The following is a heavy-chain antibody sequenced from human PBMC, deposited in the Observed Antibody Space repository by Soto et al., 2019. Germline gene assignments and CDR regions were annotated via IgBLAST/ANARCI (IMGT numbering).Heavy chain of an antibody. CDR3: SRLCYYDSSSNYAGNAFDI. CDR2: IYPGDSHT. Sequence: GESLKISCKGSGYSFTNYWIAWVRQMPGKGLEWMGIIYPGDSHTRYSPSFQGQVTMSADKSINTAYVQWSSLKASDTAMYYCSRLCYYDSSSNYAGNAFDIWGKGTMVTVSS. D-gene: IGHD3-22*01. V-gene: IGHV5-51*01. J-gene: IGHJ3*02. CDR1: GYSFTNYW.